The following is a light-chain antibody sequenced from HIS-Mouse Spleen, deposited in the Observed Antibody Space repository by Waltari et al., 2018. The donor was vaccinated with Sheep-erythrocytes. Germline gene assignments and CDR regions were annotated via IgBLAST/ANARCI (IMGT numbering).Light chain of an antibody. V-gene: IGKV1-8*01. CDR2: AAS. J-gene: IGKJ1*01. CDR3: QQYYSYPPT. CDR1: QGISSY. Sequence: AIRMTQSPSSLSASTGDRVTITCRGSQGISSYLAWYQHKPGKAPKLLIYAASTLQSGVPSRFSGSGSGTDFTLTISCLQSEDFATYYCQQYYSYPPTFGQGTKVEIK.